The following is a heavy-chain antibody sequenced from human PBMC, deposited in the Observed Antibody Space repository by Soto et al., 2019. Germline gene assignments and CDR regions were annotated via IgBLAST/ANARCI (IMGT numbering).Heavy chain of an antibody. D-gene: IGHD6-19*01. V-gene: IGHV3-23*01. CDR1: GFTFSSYA. Sequence: GGSLRLSCAASGFTFSSYAMSWVRQAPGKGLEWVSAISGSGGSTYYADSVKGRFTISRDNSKNTLYLQMNRLGAEDTAVYYCAKELVAGTVFDYWGQGTLVTVSS. CDR3: AKELVAGTVFDY. CDR2: ISGSGGST. J-gene: IGHJ4*02.